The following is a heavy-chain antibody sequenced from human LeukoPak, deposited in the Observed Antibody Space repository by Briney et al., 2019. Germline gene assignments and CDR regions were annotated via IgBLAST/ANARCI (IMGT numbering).Heavy chain of an antibody. CDR2: IYTSGST. J-gene: IGHJ6*02. Sequence: SETLSLTCTVSGGSISSYYWSWIRQPAGKGLEWIGRIYTSGSTNYNPSLKSRVTISVDTSKNQFSLKLSSVTAADTAVYYCARVDSSGSTYYYYGMDVWGQGTTVTVSS. CDR3: ARVDSSGSTYYYYGMDV. D-gene: IGHD3-22*01. V-gene: IGHV4-4*07. CDR1: GGSISSYY.